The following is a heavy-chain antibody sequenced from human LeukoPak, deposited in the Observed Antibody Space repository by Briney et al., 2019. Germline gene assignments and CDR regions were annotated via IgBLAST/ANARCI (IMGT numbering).Heavy chain of an antibody. CDR1: GFTFSSYW. J-gene: IGHJ6*02. D-gene: IGHD3-9*01. CDR3: TRDLMDYDVSTGLHHYYMDV. V-gene: IGHV3-74*01. Sequence: GGSLRLSCVASGFTFSSYWMHWVRQDPRKGLVWVSRINGDGRNINYADSVRGRFTISRDNAKNTLYPQMNTLRVEDTAVYYCTRDLMDYDVSTGLHHYYMDVWGQGTTVTVSS. CDR2: INGDGRNI.